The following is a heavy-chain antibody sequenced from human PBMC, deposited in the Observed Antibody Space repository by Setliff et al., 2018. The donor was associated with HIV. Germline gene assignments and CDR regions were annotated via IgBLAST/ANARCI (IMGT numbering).Heavy chain of an antibody. J-gene: IGHJ6*02. CDR1: GYSISSGYY. D-gene: IGHD3-10*01. CDR2: IYHNGIT. CDR3: ARGWVRGPIISPGTYFSYGLDV. Sequence: SETLSLTCGVSGYSISSGYYWGWIRQPPGKGLEWIGSIYHNGITYYNPSLKSRVTISVDTSKNQFSLKLTSMTAADTAVYYCARGWVRGPIISPGTYFSYGLDVWGQGTPVTVSS. V-gene: IGHV4-38-2*01.